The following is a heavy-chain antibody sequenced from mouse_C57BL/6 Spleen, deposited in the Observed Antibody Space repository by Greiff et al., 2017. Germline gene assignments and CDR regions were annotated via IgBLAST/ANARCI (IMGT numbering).Heavy chain of an antibody. CDR2: IDPSDSYT. V-gene: IGHV1-59*01. CDR1: GYTFTSYW. D-gene: IGHD1-1*01. J-gene: IGHJ1*03. CDR3: ARGTTVVARANWDPYWYFDV. Sequence: QVQLQQPGAELVRPGTSVKLSCKASGYTFTSYWMHWVKQRPGQGLEWIGVIDPSDSYTNYNQKFKGKATLTVDTSSSTAYMQLSSLTSEDSAVYYCARGTTVVARANWDPYWYFDVWGTGTTVTVSS.